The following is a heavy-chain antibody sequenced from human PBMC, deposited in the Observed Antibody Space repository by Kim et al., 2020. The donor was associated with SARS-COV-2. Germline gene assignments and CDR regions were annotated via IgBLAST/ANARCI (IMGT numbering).Heavy chain of an antibody. CDR2: ISGSGGST. D-gene: IGHD6-13*01. CDR1: GFTFSSYA. CDR3: AKVLIPIIAAAGTLYYYYYGMYV. V-gene: IGHV3-23*01. Sequence: GGSLRLSCAASGFTFSSYAMSWVRQAPGKGLEWVSAISGSGGSTYYADSVKGRFTISRDNSKNTLYLQMNSLRAEDTAVYYCAKVLIPIIAAAGTLYYYYYGMYVWGQVTTVSFS. J-gene: IGHJ6*01.